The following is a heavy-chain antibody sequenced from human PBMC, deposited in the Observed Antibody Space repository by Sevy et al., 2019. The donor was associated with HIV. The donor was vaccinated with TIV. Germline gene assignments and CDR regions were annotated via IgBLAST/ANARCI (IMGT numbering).Heavy chain of an antibody. V-gene: IGHV4-39*01. J-gene: IGHJ4*01. D-gene: IGHD5-18*01. CDR2: IYHTGST. CDR3: ARHAFKHGYRPSYFDS. Sequence: GSLRLSCTVSGGSISAKNYFWGWIRQPPGKGLEWIGSIYHTGSTYHSPSLQSRAGLSVDTSMKLFSVKLSSVTAADTAVYFCARHAFKHGYRPSYFDSWSHGTLVTVSS. CDR1: GGSISAKNYF.